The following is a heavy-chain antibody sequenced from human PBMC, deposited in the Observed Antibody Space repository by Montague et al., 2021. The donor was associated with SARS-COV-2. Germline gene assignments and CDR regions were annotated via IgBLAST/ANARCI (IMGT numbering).Heavy chain of an antibody. Sequence: SETLSLTRTLSGGSISSRSYYWGWIRQPPGKGLEWIGSIYYSGSTYYNPSLKSRVTISVDTSKNQFSLKLSSVTAADTAVYYCARLRGDYGGTYDTFDIWGQGTMVTVSS. CDR2: IYYSGST. D-gene: IGHD4-23*01. CDR1: GGSISSRSYY. CDR3: ARLRGDYGGTYDTFDI. J-gene: IGHJ3*02. V-gene: IGHV4-39*01.